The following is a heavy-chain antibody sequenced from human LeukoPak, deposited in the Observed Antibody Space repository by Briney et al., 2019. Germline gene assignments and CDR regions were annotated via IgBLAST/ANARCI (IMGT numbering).Heavy chain of an antibody. J-gene: IGHJ4*02. CDR1: GVTFSRDS. Sequence: GGSLRLSCAASGVTFSRDSMNWVRQAPGKRLEWVSSISSSSSYIYYADSVKGRFTISRDNAKNSLYLQMNSLRAEDTAVYYCARRDDIKTFDHWGQGTLVTVSS. V-gene: IGHV3-21*01. CDR2: ISSSSSYI. CDR3: ARRDDIKTFDH.